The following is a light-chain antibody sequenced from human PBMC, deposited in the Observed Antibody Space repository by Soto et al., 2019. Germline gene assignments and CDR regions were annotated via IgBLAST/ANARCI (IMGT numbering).Light chain of an antibody. V-gene: IGLV1-51*01. CDR3: GSWDNSLTGFL. Sequence: QAVLTQPPSLSAAPGQRVAISCSGTNSNIRSNYVAWFQHLPGTAPKLLIYDTDKRPSGIPDRFSGSKSGTSATLAITGLLTGDEADYYCGSWDNSLTGFLIGVGTKLTVL. J-gene: IGLJ2*01. CDR2: DTD. CDR1: NSNIRSNY.